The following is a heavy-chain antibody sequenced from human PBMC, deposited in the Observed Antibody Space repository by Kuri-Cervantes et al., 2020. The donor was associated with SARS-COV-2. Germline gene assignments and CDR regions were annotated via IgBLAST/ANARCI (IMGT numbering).Heavy chain of an antibody. V-gene: IGHV4-59*12. CDR1: GGSISSYY. D-gene: IGHD3-3*01. Sequence: SETLSLTCTVSGGSISSYYWSWIRQPPGKGLEWIGYIYYSGSTNYNPSLKSRVTISVDTSKNQFSLKLSSVTTADTAVYYCAREDITIFGVVKEYFDLWGRGTLVTVSS. CDR3: AREDITIFGVVKEYFDL. CDR2: IYYSGST. J-gene: IGHJ2*01.